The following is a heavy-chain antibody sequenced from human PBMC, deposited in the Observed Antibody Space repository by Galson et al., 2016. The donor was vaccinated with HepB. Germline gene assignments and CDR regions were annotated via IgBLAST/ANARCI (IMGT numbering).Heavy chain of an antibody. J-gene: IGHJ4*02. D-gene: IGHD2/OR15-2a*01. CDR3: TRRESLSLDY. V-gene: IGHV3-21*01. CDR1: GFTFSGYS. Sequence: SLRLSCAASGFTFSGYSMNWVRQAPGKGLECVSFIDPTSNNKYYADSVKGRFTISRDNAKNAVYLQMESLRGEDTAIYYCTRRESLSLDYWGQGTLVTVSS. CDR2: IDPTSNNK.